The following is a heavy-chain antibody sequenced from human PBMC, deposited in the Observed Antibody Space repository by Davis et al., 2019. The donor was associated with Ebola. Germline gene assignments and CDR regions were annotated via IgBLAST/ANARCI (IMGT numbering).Heavy chain of an antibody. J-gene: IGHJ5*02. CDR3: ARGTHYYDSSGYYSWFDP. Sequence: MPSETLSLTCTLSGGSVSSGSYYWSWIRQPPGKGLEWIGYIYYSGSTNYNPSLKSRVTISVDTSKNQFSLKLSSVTAADTAVYYCARGTHYYDSSGYYSWFDPWGQGTLVTVSS. CDR2: IYYSGST. D-gene: IGHD3-22*01. CDR1: GGSVSSGSYY. V-gene: IGHV4-61*01.